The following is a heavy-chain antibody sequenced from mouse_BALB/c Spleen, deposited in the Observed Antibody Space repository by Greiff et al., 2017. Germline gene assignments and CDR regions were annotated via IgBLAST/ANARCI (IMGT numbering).Heavy chain of an antibody. J-gene: IGHJ4*01. CDR1: GFTFSSFG. Sequence: EVQGVESGGGLVQPGGSRKLSCAASGFTFSSFGMHWVRQAPEKGLEWVAYISSGSSTIYYADTVKGRFTISRDNPKNTLFLQMTSLRSEDTAMYYCARWGYGSSYYAMDYWGQGTSVTVSA. CDR2: ISSGSSTI. CDR3: ARWGYGSSYYAMDY. V-gene: IGHV5-17*02. D-gene: IGHD1-1*01.